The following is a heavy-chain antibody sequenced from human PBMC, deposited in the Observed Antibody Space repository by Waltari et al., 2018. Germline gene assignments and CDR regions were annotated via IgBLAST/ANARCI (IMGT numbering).Heavy chain of an antibody. CDR2: IIPIFATV. D-gene: IGHD6-13*01. J-gene: IGHJ6*02. V-gene: IGHV1-69*08. Sequence: QVQLVQSGAEVKKPGSSVMVSCTVSGDTLTHYAIHWVRQAPGQGLGWVGRIIPIFATVNIAQKSQDRVTTTAATSTSTAYMEVSSLRSDDTAMYYCAVTLSAAPFYGLDVWGQGTTVTVFS. CDR1: GDTLTHYA. CDR3: AVTLSAAPFYGLDV.